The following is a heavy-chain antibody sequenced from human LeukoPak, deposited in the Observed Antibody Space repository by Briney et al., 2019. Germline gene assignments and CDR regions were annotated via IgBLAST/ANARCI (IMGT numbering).Heavy chain of an antibody. V-gene: IGHV1-69*01. Sequence: SVKVSCKASGGTFSSYAISWVRQAPGQGLEWMGGIIPIFGTANYAQKFQGRVTITADESTSTAYMELSSLGSEDTAVYYCASREGDIYYYYMDVWGKGTTVTVSS. J-gene: IGHJ6*03. CDR3: ASREGDIYYYYMDV. CDR2: IIPIFGTA. CDR1: GGTFSSYA.